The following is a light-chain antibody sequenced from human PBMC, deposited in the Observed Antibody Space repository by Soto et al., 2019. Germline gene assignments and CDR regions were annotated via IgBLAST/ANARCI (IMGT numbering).Light chain of an antibody. CDR3: QHYANWPLT. V-gene: IGKV3-20*01. CDR1: QSVSSSY. Sequence: EIVLTQSPGTLSLSPGERATLSCRASQSVSSSYLAWYQQKPGQAPRLLIYRTSIRATGVPARFSGSASGTEFTLTITSLQSEDFAVYYCQHYANWPLTFGGGTKIESK. J-gene: IGKJ4*01. CDR2: RTS.